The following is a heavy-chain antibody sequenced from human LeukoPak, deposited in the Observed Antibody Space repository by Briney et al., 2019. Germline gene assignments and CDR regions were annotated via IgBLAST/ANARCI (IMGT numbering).Heavy chain of an antibody. CDR1: RFTFSNYA. Sequence: GGSLRLSCAASRFTFSNYAMTWVRQAPGKGLEWVSLISGSGTSTYYADSVKGRFTISRDNSKNTLYLQMNSLGAEDTAVYYCAKEWYISGWSSFDYWGQGTLVTVSS. CDR2: ISGSGTST. D-gene: IGHD6-19*01. J-gene: IGHJ4*02. V-gene: IGHV3-23*01. CDR3: AKEWYISGWSSFDY.